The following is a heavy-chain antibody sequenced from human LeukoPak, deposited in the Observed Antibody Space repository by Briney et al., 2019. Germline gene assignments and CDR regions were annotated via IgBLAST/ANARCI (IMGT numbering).Heavy chain of an antibody. D-gene: IGHD6-6*01. CDR3: AREGVAYSSSSGPDY. Sequence: SQTLSLTCTVSGGSISSCGYYWSWIRQHPGKGLEWIGYIYYSGSTYYNPSLKSRVTISVDTSKNQFSLKLSSVTAADTAVYYCAREGVAYSSSSGPDYWGQGTLVTVSS. V-gene: IGHV4-31*03. CDR2: IYYSGST. CDR1: GGSISSCGYY. J-gene: IGHJ4*02.